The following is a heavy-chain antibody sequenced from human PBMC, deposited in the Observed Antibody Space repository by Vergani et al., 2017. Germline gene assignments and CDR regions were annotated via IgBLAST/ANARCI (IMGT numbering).Heavy chain of an antibody. J-gene: IGHJ4*02. D-gene: IGHD3-3*01. V-gene: IGHV3-20*04. CDR1: GFTFDDYG. CDR3: ARERNAYDDFWSGYYTQYYFDY. CDR2: INWNGGST. Sequence: EVQLVESGGGVVRPGGSLRLSCAASGFTFDDYGMSWVRQAPGKGLEWVSGINWNGGSTGYADSVKGRFTISRDNAKISLYLQMNSLRAEDTALYYCARERNAYDDFWSGYYTQYYFDYWGQGTLVTVSS.